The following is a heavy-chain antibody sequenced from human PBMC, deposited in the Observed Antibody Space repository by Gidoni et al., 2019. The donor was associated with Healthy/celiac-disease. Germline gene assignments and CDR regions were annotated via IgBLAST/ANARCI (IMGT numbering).Heavy chain of an antibody. CDR3: ARDPHEGVPDDL. V-gene: IGHV3-33*01. J-gene: IGHJ2*01. D-gene: IGHD2-8*01. CDR1: GFTFRSYA. Sequence: QVQLVESGGGVVQPGRSLRLSCAASGFTFRSYAMHWVRQAPGKGLEWVAVIWYDGSNKNYADSVKGRFTISRDNSKNTLYLQMNSLRAEDTAVYYCARDPHEGVPDDLWGRGTLVSVS. CDR2: IWYDGSNK.